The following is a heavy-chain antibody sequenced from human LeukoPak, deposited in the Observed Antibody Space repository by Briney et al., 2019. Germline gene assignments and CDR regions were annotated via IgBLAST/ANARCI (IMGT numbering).Heavy chain of an antibody. D-gene: IGHD5-24*01. CDR3: ARHREQRWLQFHFDS. J-gene: IGHJ4*02. Sequence: PSETLSLTCTISGGSVASTGCYWGWIRQPPGKGLEWIGNIYYVGNTNYNPSLKSRVTISVDTSKNQFSLKLSSVTAADTAMYYCARHREQRWLQFHFDSWGQGTLVTVSS. V-gene: IGHV4-61*05. CDR2: IYYVGNT. CDR1: GGSVASTGCY.